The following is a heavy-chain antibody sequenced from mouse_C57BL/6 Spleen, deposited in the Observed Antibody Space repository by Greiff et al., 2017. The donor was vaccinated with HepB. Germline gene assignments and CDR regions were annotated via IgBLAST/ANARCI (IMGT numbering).Heavy chain of an antibody. CDR1: GFTFSSYA. V-gene: IGHV5-4*01. CDR2: ISDGGSYT. J-gene: IGHJ4*01. Sequence: DVKLVESGGGLVKPGGSLKLSCAASGFTFSSYAMSWVRQTPEKRLEWVATISDGGSYTYYPDNVKGRFTISRDNAKNNLYLQMSHLKSEDTAMYYCARDTRGYAMDYWGQGTSVTVSS. CDR3: ARDTRGYAMDY.